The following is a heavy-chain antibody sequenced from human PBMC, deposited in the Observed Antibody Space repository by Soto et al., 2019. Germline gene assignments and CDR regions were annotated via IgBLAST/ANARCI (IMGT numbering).Heavy chain of an antibody. CDR2: IYPDEFDS. V-gene: IGHV5-51*01. CDR3: ARLHCSSPSCHAGSTYYFAY. CDR1: VDNCVAFW. Sequence: VESLQNSSRGLVDNCVAFWSSWISQIPGKVLERLGIIYPDEFDSRYSPSLQGQVTVSADKSMNSVYLQWSSLKASDTAIYYCARLHCSSPSCHAGSTYYFAYWRRGTLVTVSS. J-gene: IGHJ4*02. D-gene: IGHD2-2*01.